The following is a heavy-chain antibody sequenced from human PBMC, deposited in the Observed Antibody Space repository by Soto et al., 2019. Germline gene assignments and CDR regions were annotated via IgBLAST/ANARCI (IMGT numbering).Heavy chain of an antibody. CDR2: IYYSGST. D-gene: IGHD6-13*01. Sequence: ETLSLTCTVSGGSVSSGSYYWSWIRQPPGKGLEWIGYIYYSGSTNYNPSLKSRVTISVDTSKNQFSLKLSSVTAADTAVYYCARGYSSSWHQSYYFDYWGQGTLVTVSS. V-gene: IGHV4-61*01. J-gene: IGHJ4*02. CDR1: GGSVSSGSYY. CDR3: ARGYSSSWHQSYYFDY.